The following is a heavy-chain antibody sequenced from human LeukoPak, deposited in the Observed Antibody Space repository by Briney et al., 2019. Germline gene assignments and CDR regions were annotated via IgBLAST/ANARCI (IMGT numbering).Heavy chain of an antibody. J-gene: IGHJ3*02. CDR2: IYYNGRA. CDR1: GGSIGTFY. CDR3: ARERSASPAFDI. Sequence: PSETLSLTCTVSGGSIGTFYWHWIRQPPGKGLEWIGYIYYNGRAIYNPSLKSRVTMSVDTSNNQFSLSLHSVTDADAAIYYCARERSASPAFDIWGQGARVSVSS. V-gene: IGHV4-59*01.